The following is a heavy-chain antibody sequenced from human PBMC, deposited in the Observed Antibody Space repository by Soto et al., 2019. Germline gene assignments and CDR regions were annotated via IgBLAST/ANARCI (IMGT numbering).Heavy chain of an antibody. CDR2: ISSSSSYI. CDR1: GFTFSSYS. J-gene: IGHJ6*02. V-gene: IGHV3-21*01. CDR3: ARDDRSSIPISKYRMDV. Sequence: GGSLRLSCAASGFTFSSYSMNWVRQAPGKXLEWVSSISSSSSYIYYADSVKGRFTISRDNAKNSLYLQMNSLRAEDTAVYYCARDDRSSIPISKYRMDVWGQGTTVTVSS. D-gene: IGHD3-3*01.